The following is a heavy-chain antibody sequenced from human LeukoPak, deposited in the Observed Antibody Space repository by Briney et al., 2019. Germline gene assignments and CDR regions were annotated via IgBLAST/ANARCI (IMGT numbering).Heavy chain of an antibody. CDR3: ARGLELGYCSGASCYIWFDP. V-gene: IGHV4-34*01. Sequence: SETQSLTCVVSGGSFSGYYWSWIRQPPGKGLEWIGEINHGGRTNYSPSLKSRVTISVDTSKNQFSLNLSSVTAADTAVYYCARGLELGYCSGASCYIWFDPWGQGTLVTVSS. J-gene: IGHJ5*02. CDR2: INHGGRT. CDR1: GGSFSGYY. D-gene: IGHD2-2*02.